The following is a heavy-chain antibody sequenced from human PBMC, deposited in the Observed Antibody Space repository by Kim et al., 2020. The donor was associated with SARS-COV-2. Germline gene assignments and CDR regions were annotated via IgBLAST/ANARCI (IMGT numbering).Heavy chain of an antibody. J-gene: IGHJ4*02. CDR1: GFTFSSYS. V-gene: IGHV3-48*04. Sequence: GGSLRLSCAASGFTFSSYSMNWVRQAPGKGLEWVSYISSSSSTIYYADSVKGRFTISRDNAKNSLYLQMNSLRAEDTAVYYCASLYGSGSYYNPYYFDYWGQGTLVTVSS. D-gene: IGHD3-10*01. CDR2: ISSSSSTI. CDR3: ASLYGSGSYYNPYYFDY.